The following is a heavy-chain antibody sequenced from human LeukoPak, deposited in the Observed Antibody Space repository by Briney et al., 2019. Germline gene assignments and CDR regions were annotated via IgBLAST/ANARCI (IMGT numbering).Heavy chain of an antibody. CDR1: GYTFTVYF. CDR3: ARDLRGPLRYSDWPNLDY. J-gene: IGHJ4*02. Sequence: ASVNVSCTASGYTFTVYFIHWVRQAPGQGLEWMGRINPNSGATDYAQKFQGRVTMTRDTSTSTVYMELSSLRSEDTAVYYCARDLRGPLRYSDWPNLDYWGQGTLVTVSS. CDR2: INPNSGAT. V-gene: IGHV1-2*06. D-gene: IGHD3-9*01.